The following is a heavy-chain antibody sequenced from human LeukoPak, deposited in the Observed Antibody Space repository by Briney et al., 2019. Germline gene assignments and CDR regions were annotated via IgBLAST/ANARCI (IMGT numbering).Heavy chain of an antibody. CDR2: ISSRSTTI. J-gene: IGHJ6*02. CDR3: ARAMGIRTTRSYVFYAMDV. Sequence: GGSLRLSCAASEFALNTYSMNWVRQAPGKGLEWISYISSRSTTIHYADSVRGRFTISRDNAKNSLYLQMSSLTVEDTALYYCARAMGIRTTRSYVFYAMDVWGQGTTVAVSS. V-gene: IGHV3-48*01. CDR1: EFALNTYS. D-gene: IGHD2-2*01.